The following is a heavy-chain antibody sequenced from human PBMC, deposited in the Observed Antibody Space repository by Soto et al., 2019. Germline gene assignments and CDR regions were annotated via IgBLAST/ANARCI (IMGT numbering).Heavy chain of an antibody. Sequence: QVQLVQSGAEVKKPGSSVKVSCKASGGTFSSYAISWVRQAPGQGLEWMGGIIPIFGTANYAQKFQGRVTITADEYTSTAQMELSSLRSEDRAVDCCAIDGGMATIPPWFDPWGQGTLVTVSS. CDR2: IIPIFGTA. CDR1: GGTFSSYA. J-gene: IGHJ5*02. V-gene: IGHV1-69*12. CDR3: AIDGGMATIPPWFDP. D-gene: IGHD5-12*01.